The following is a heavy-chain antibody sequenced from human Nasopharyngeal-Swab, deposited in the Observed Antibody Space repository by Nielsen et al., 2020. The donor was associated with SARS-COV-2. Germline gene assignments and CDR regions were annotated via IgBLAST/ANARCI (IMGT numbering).Heavy chain of an antibody. D-gene: IGHD4-11*01. V-gene: IGHV3-9*01. Sequence: SLKISCAASGFTFDDYTMHWVRQAPGKGLEWVSGINWNSGRKGYADSVKGRFTISRDNAKNSLYLLMNSLRSEDTALYYCARGTGDYSNPSFDYWGQGTLVTVPS. CDR2: INWNSGRK. CDR3: ARGTGDYSNPSFDY. J-gene: IGHJ4*02. CDR1: GFTFDDYT.